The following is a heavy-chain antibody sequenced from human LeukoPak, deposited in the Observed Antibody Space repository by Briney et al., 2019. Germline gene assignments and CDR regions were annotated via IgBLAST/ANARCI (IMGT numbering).Heavy chain of an antibody. J-gene: IGHJ4*02. V-gene: IGHV3-66*01. D-gene: IGHD3-16*01. Sequence: PGGSLRLSCAASGCTVSSNYMSWVRQAPGKGLEWVSVIYSGGSTYYADSVKGRFTISRDNSKNTLYLQINSLRAEDTAVYYCAKDWGLYGASYWGQGTLVTVYS. CDR1: GCTVSSNY. CDR3: AKDWGLYGASY. CDR2: IYSGGST.